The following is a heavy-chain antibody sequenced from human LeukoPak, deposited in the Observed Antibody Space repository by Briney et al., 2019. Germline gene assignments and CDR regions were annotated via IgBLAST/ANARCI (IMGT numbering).Heavy chain of an antibody. CDR1: GYTFSGNY. Sequence: ASVKVSCKASGYTFSGNYMHWVRQAPGQGLEWMGWINPNSGGTKYAQKFQGRVSMTRDTSISTAYMELRRLRSEDTAVYYCATQPLRYFDWLLGYWGQGTLVTVSP. J-gene: IGHJ4*02. D-gene: IGHD3-9*01. CDR2: INPNSGGT. V-gene: IGHV1-2*02. CDR3: ATQPLRYFDWLLGY.